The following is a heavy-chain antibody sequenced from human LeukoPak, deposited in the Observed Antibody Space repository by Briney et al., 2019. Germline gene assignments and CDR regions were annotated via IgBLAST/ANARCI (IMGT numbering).Heavy chain of an antibody. CDR3: AKDTAAGTTYFDY. Sequence: PGGSLRLSCAASGFTFDDNAMHWVRQAPGEGLEWVSGISWNSGSIGYADSVKGRFTISRDNAKNSLYLQMNSLRAEDTALYYCAKDTAAGTTYFDYWGQGTLVTVSS. V-gene: IGHV3-9*01. CDR1: GFTFDDNA. D-gene: IGHD6-13*01. CDR2: ISWNSGSI. J-gene: IGHJ4*02.